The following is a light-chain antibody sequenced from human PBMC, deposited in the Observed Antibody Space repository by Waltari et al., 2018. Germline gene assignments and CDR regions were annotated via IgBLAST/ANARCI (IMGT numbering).Light chain of an antibody. CDR1: QRLGYTDGISY. CDR3: MQATHWPVT. Sequence: DVGLTQSPLPLPGPLGQPASISCRSIQRLGYTDGISYPNWFHQRPGQAPRHPIDKVSNRDSGVPDRFSGSGAGTDFTLMISSVEADDVGVYFCMQATHWPVTFGQGTRLEIK. V-gene: IGKV2-30*01. CDR2: KVS. J-gene: IGKJ5*01.